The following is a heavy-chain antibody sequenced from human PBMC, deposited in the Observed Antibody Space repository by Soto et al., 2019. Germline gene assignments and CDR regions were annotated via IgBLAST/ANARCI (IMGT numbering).Heavy chain of an antibody. CDR2: ISDGGRFT. CDR3: AKAGDHHGIAAAYIL. CDR1: GLPFSSHP. J-gene: IGHJ3*01. D-gene: IGHD6-13*01. Sequence: GGSLNLPSAASGLPFSSHPMNRVRQHTRQGLEWVSAISDGGRFTYYIDSVKGRFTISRDNSKNTLYLQMNSLRAEDTAVYYCAKAGDHHGIAAAYILWGQGTMVTVSS. V-gene: IGHV3-23*01.